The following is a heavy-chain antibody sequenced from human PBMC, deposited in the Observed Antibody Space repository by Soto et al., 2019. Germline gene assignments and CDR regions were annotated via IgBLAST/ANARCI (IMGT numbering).Heavy chain of an antibody. D-gene: IGHD3-10*01. CDR3: ARDLGKFITSGQ. J-gene: IGHJ1*01. V-gene: IGHV4-31*03. CDR1: SGSSRRGGYN. CDR2: IFHTGNT. Sequence: TMSLTCTVSSGSSRRGGYNWSWIHQLPGKGLERIGYIFHTGNTYYTPSLKSRVTISVGTSQNQFSLSLSSVTAAHTPLFYCARDLGKFITSGQWGQRVRVTVAS.